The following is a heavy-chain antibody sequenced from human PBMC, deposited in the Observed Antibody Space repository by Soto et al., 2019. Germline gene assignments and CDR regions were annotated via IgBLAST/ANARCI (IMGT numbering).Heavy chain of an antibody. Sequence: ASVKVSCKASGYTFTSYYMHWVRQAPGQGLEWMGIINPSGGSTSYAQKFQGRVTMTRDTSTSTVYMELSSLRSEDTAVYYCARDATSITIFGVVIFDYGMDVWGQGTTVTVSS. CDR3: ARDATSITIFGVVIFDYGMDV. CDR1: GYTFTSYY. J-gene: IGHJ6*02. CDR2: INPSGGST. V-gene: IGHV1-46*01. D-gene: IGHD3-3*01.